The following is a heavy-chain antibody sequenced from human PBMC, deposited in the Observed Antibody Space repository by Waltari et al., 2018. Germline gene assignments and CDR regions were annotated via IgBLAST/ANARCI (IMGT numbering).Heavy chain of an antibody. CDR2: FNPKNGDS. CDR1: GYTFTDYH. J-gene: IGHJ5*02. V-gene: IGHV1-2*02. CDR3: ARDPGPIVGAPDL. Sequence: QEQLVQSGSEVKKPGASVRVSCQASGYTFTDYHLHWFRQTPGQGFGWMGLFNPKNGDSNSAEKFLGRGTMTRDTSINTVYLDLSGLRSDDTAVFFCARDPGPIVGAPDLWGQGTLVTVSS. D-gene: IGHD1-26*01.